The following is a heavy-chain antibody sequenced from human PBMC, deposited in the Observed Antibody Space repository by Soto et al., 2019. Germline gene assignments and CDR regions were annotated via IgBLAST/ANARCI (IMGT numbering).Heavy chain of an antibody. J-gene: IGHJ5*02. CDR1: GGSISSGGYY. CDR2: IYYSGST. CDR3: ARVSAVGRGDYVNWFDP. V-gene: IGHV4-31*03. D-gene: IGHD4-17*01. Sequence: SETLSLTCTVSGGSISSGGYYWSWIRQHPGKGLEWIGYIYYSGSTYYNPSLESRVTISVDTSKNQFSLKLSSVTAADTAVYYCARVSAVGRGDYVNWFDPWGQGTQVTVSS.